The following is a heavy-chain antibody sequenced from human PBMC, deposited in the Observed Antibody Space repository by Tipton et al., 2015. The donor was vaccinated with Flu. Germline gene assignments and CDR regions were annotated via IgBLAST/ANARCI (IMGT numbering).Heavy chain of an antibody. Sequence: TLSLTCTVSGGSISSSSYYWGWIRQPPGKGLEWIGSIYYSGSTYYNPSLKSRVTISVDTSKNQFSLKLSSVTAADTAVYYCARDGYYDSSGYPYYYHYGMDVWGQGTTVTVSS. D-gene: IGHD3-22*01. CDR1: GGSISSSSYY. J-gene: IGHJ6*02. CDR2: IYYSGST. CDR3: ARDGYYDSSGYPYYYHYGMDV. V-gene: IGHV4-39*07.